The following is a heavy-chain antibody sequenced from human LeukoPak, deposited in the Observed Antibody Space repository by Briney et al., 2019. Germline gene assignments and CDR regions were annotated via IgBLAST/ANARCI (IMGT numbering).Heavy chain of an antibody. CDR2: ISFDENNK. V-gene: IGHV3-30-3*01. Sequence: PGRSLRLSCAASGFTFNNYALHWVRQAPGKGLEWVAVISFDENNKYYADSVKGRFTISRDSSKNTLFLQINNLRAEDTAVYYCVRDLGGRSGHWGQGTLVTVSS. D-gene: IGHD1-26*01. CDR3: VRDLGGRSGH. CDR1: GFTFNNYA. J-gene: IGHJ4*02.